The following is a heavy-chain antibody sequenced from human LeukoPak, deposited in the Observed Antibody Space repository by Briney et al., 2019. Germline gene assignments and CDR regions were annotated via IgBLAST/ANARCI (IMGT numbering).Heavy chain of an antibody. D-gene: IGHD3-22*01. V-gene: IGHV4-39*02. CDR1: GGSITRNSYY. CDR2: IYYSGTP. J-gene: IGHJ4*02. CDR3: ARVYDSSGAFDY. Sequence: PSETLSLTCTVSGGSITRNSYYWGWIRQPPGKGLEWIGTIYYSGTPYYNPSLRSRVTMSVDTSKNHFSLTLNSVTAADTAVYYCARVYDSSGAFDYWGQGTLVTVSS.